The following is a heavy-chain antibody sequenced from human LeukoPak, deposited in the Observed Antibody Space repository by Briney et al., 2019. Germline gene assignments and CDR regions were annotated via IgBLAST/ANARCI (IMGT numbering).Heavy chain of an antibody. J-gene: IGHJ5*02. Sequence: GGSLRLSCAASGFTFSSHAMSWVRQAPGKGLEWVSAISGSGGSTYYADSVKGRFTISGDNSKNTLYLQMNSLRAEDTAVYYCAKDPGFLEWSLPFDPWGQGTLVTVSS. CDR3: AKDPGFLEWSLPFDP. V-gene: IGHV3-23*01. CDR1: GFTFSSHA. D-gene: IGHD3-3*01. CDR2: ISGSGGST.